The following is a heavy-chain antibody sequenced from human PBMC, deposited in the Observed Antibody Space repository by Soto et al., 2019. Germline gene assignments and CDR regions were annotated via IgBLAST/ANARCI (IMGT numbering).Heavy chain of an antibody. D-gene: IGHD2-2*03. CDR3: LTLDIRGDRFFAL. V-gene: IGHV3-73*02. CDR2: IRSKADGYAT. Sequence: EVQLVESGGGLVKPGGSLKLSCAASGFSFSGSAMHWVRQASGKGLEWVGRIRSKADGYATAYVASVKGRFIVSRQDSKNTAYLEMNSLKFEDSAGYSCLTLDIRGDRFFALWGRGPLVTVSP. J-gene: IGHJ2*01. CDR1: GFSFSGSA.